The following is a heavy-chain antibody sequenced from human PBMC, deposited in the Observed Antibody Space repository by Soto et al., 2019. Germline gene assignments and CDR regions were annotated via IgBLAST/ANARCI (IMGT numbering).Heavy chain of an antibody. CDR3: ATGGRQWLVTSDFNY. D-gene: IGHD6-19*01. V-gene: IGHV3-30*03. Sequence: VQLVESGGGVVQPGRSLRLSCAASGFTFSDYAMHWVRQAPGKGLEWVAVVSHDGRNTHYADSVKGRFTISRDSSKNTDSLEMTSLRAEDTGVSDWATGGRQWLVTSDFNYWGQGALVTVSS. CDR2: VSHDGRNT. CDR1: GFTFSDYA. J-gene: IGHJ4*02.